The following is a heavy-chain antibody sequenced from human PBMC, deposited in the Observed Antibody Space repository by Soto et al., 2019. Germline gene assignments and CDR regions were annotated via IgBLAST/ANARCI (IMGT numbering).Heavy chain of an antibody. CDR1: GYSFTNYW. CDR2: IYPGDSDT. Sequence: GESLKISCQGSGYSFTNYWIAWVRQVPGKGLEWMGIIYPGDSDTRYSPSFQGQVTISADESISTAYLQWSSLKASDTAIYYCAGHETRYISSENNHYYGMDVWGRGPTGTFSS. V-gene: IGHV5-51*01. D-gene: IGHD1-20*01. J-gene: IGHJ6*02. CDR3: AGHETRYISSENNHYYGMDV.